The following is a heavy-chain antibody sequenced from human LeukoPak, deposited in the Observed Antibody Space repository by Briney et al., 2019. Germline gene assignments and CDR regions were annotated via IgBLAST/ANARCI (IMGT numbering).Heavy chain of an antibody. V-gene: IGHV4-61*03. CDR3: ARTPSSGWLYYFDY. Sequence: PSETLSLTCTVSGGSVSSGSYYWSWIRQPPGQGLEWIGYIYYSGPTNCNVSLKSRVSISVDTSKNHFSLKLSSVTAADTAVYYCARTPSSGWLYYFDYWGQGTLVTVSS. CDR2: IYYSGPT. D-gene: IGHD6-19*01. J-gene: IGHJ4*02. CDR1: GGSVSSGSYY.